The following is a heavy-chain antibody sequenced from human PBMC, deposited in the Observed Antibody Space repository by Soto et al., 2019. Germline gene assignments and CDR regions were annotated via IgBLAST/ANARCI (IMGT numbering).Heavy chain of an antibody. V-gene: IGHV3-15*01. Sequence: EVQLVESGGGLVKPGGSLRLSCAASGFTFTNAWMSWVRQAPGKGLEWVGHIKSRADDGTTDYAAPLKGRFTISRDDSINMLYLQMNSLKTEDTAVYFCATEGIASRPPFDFWGQGTLVTVSS. CDR3: ATEGIASRPPFDF. D-gene: IGHD6-13*01. CDR2: IKSRADDGTT. J-gene: IGHJ4*02. CDR1: GFTFTNAW.